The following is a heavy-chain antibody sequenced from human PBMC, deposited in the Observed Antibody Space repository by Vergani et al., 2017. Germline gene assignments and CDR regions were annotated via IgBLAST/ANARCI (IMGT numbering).Heavy chain of an antibody. CDR1: GFTFSSYG. CDR3: ARVKYGGEYLYFDL. D-gene: IGHD4-23*01. J-gene: IGHJ2*01. Sequence: QVQLVESGGGVVQPGRSLRLSCAASGFTFSSYGMHWVRQAPGKGLEWVAGIWYDGSNKYYADSVKGRFTIYRDNSKNTLYMKMNSLVAEDTAVYYCARVKYGGEYLYFDLWGRGTLVTVSS. V-gene: IGHV3-33*01. CDR2: IWYDGSNK.